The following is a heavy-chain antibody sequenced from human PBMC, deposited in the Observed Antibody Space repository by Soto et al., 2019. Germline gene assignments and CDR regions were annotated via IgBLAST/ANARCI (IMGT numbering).Heavy chain of an antibody. CDR2: IKSKTDGGTT. CDR1: GFTFSNAW. V-gene: IGHV3-15*01. CDR3: TTDQGYDFGDV. Sequence: GVLRLSCAASGFTFSNAWMSWVRRAPGKGLEWVGRIKSKTDGGTTDYAAPVKGRFTISRDDSKNTLYLQMNSLKTEDTAVYYCTTDQGYDFGDVWGQGTTVTVSS. D-gene: IGHD5-12*01. J-gene: IGHJ6*02.